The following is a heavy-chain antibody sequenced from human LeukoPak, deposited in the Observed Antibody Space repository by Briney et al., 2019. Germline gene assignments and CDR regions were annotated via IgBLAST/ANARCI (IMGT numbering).Heavy chain of an antibody. Sequence: ASVKVSCKASGYTFTSYYMHWVRQAPGQGLEWMGIINPSGGSTSYAQKFQGRVTMTRDMSTSTVYMELSSLRSEDTAVYYCARAAGAGDYFYYYYMDVWGKGTTVTVSS. CDR1: GYTFTSYY. D-gene: IGHD1-26*01. CDR3: ARAAGAGDYFYYYYMDV. CDR2: INPSGGST. V-gene: IGHV1-46*01. J-gene: IGHJ6*03.